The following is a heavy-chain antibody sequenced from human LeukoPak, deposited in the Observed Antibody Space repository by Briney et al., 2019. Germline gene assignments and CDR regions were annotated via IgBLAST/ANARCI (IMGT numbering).Heavy chain of an antibody. CDR3: GTDDPPKYYYDSSGYSPFDY. J-gene: IGHJ4*02. D-gene: IGHD3-22*01. CDR2: ISGSGGST. V-gene: IGHV3-23*01. CDR1: GFTFSSYA. Sequence: PGGSLRLSCAASGFTFSSYAMSWVRQAPGKGLGCVSAISGSGGSTHYADSVKGRFTISRDNSKNTLYLQMNSLRAEDTAVYYCGTDDPPKYYYDSSGYSPFDYWGQGTLVTVSS.